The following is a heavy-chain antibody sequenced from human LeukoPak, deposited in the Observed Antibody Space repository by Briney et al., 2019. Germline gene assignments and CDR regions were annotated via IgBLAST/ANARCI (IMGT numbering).Heavy chain of an antibody. CDR2: IYYSGST. J-gene: IGHJ4*02. D-gene: IGHD3-10*01. CDR3: ARTYGSGRHFDY. Sequence: SETLSLTCTVSGGSISSSSYYWGWIRQPPGKGLEWIGSIYYSGSTYYNPSLKSRVTISVDTSKNQFSLKLSSVTAADTAVYYCARTYGSGRHFDYWGQGTLVTVSS. CDR1: GGSISSSSYY. V-gene: IGHV4-39*07.